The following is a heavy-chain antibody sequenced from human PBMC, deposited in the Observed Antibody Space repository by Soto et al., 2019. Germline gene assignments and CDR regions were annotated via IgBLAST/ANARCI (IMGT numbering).Heavy chain of an antibody. CDR2: IWYDGSNK. CDR1: GFTFSSYG. V-gene: IGHV3-33*01. Sequence: PGVSLRLSFAAVGFTFSSYGMHWVRQAPGKGLEWVAVIWYDGSNKYYADSVKGRFTISRDNSKNTLYLQMNSLRAEDTAIYYCARGSAFIGLDYWGQGTPVTVSS. J-gene: IGHJ4*02. CDR3: ARGSAFIGLDY. D-gene: IGHD1-26*01.